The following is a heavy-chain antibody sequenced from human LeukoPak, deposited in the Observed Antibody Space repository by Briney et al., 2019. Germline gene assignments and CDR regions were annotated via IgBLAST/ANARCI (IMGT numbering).Heavy chain of an antibody. V-gene: IGHV4-59*01. CDR2: IYYSGST. J-gene: IGHJ4*02. D-gene: IGHD3-3*01. CDR3: ASLRFLEWLFGE. CDR1: GGSISSYY. Sequence: PSETLSLTCTVSGGSISSYYWSWIRQPPGKGLEWIGYIYYSGSTNYNPSLKSRVTISVDTSKNQFSLKLSSATAADTAVYYCASLRFLEWLFGEWGQGTLVTVSS.